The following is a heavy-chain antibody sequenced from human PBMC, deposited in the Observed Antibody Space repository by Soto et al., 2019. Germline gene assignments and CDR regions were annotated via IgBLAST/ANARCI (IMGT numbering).Heavy chain of an antibody. J-gene: IGHJ5*02. CDR3: ARDLGGCSASSCRYNWFDL. D-gene: IGHD2-15*01. CDR2: IIPIYGTS. V-gene: IGHV1-69*06. Sequence: QVQLVQSGAEVKKPGSSVKISCKAPGGTFSDYANSWVRQAPGQGLEWMGGIIPIYGTSNYAQKFHDRVTLSADTSTSTAYMDLSSLRPEDTAVYYCARDLGGCSASSCRYNWFDLWGQGTLVTVSS. CDR1: GGTFSDYA.